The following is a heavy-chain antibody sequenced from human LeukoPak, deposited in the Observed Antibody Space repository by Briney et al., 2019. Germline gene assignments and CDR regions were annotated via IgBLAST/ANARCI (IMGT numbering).Heavy chain of an antibody. CDR3: ARDRISINALDM. V-gene: IGHV4-59*11. CDR2: ISHIGST. CDR1: GASITGHY. D-gene: IGHD1-14*01. J-gene: IGHJ3*02. Sequence: SETLSLTCTVSGASITGHYLTWIRQPPGNGLEWIGYISHIGSTNYNPSLKSRVTVSVDTSKNQFSLKLTSVTAADTALYYCARDRISINALDMWGQGTMVTVSS.